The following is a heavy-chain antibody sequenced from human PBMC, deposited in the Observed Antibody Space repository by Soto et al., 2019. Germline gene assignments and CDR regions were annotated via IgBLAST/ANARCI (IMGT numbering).Heavy chain of an antibody. V-gene: IGHV4-4*02. Sequence: SETLSLTCAVSGGSISSSNWWSWVRQPPGKGLEWIGEIYHSGSTNYNPSLKSRVTISVDKSKNQFSLKLSSVTAADTAVYYCATTVGSSSWYSPYFDSWGQGTLVTVS. CDR2: IYHSGST. D-gene: IGHD6-13*01. J-gene: IGHJ4*02. CDR1: GGSISSSNW. CDR3: ATTVGSSSWYSPYFDS.